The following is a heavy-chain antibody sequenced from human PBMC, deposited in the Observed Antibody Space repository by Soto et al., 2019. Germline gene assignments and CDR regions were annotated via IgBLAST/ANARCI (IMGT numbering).Heavy chain of an antibody. CDR1: GFTFTRYS. V-gene: IGHV3-21*06. CDR2: ISSTTNYI. Sequence: GGSLRLSCAASGFTFTRYSMNWVRQAPGKGLEWVSSISSTTNYIYYGDSMKGRFTISRDNAKNSLYLEMNSLRVEDTALYYCARRYSSSWSGFDPWGQGTLVTVSS. CDR3: ARRYSSSWSGFDP. D-gene: IGHD6-13*01. J-gene: IGHJ5*02.